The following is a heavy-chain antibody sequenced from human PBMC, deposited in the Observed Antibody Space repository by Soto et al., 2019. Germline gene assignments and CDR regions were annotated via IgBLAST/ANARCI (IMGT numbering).Heavy chain of an antibody. J-gene: IGHJ4*02. CDR1: GDSISSDKW. V-gene: IGHV4-4*02. D-gene: IGHD6-19*01. CDR3: ARGPVASSGWYVNY. CDR2: VNHSGSA. Sequence: SETLSLTCAVSGDSISSDKWWSWVRQPPGKGLEWIGEVNHSGSANYNPTLKSRVTISVDTSKNQFSLNLSSVTAADTAVYYCARGPVASSGWYVNYWGQGTLVTVSS.